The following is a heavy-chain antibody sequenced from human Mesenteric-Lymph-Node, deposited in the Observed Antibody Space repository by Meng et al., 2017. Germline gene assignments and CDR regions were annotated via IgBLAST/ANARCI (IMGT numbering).Heavy chain of an antibody. J-gene: IGHJ3*02. CDR1: GFSFSSYA. Sequence: GESLKISCAASGFSFSSYAMHWVRQAPGKGLEWVAVISYDGSNKYYADSVKGRFTISRDNSKNTLYLQMNSLRAEDTAAYYCARESREVDVGRRASGAFDIWGQGTMVTVSS. D-gene: IGHD5-12*01. CDR3: ARESREVDVGRRASGAFDI. V-gene: IGHV3-30*04. CDR2: ISYDGSNK.